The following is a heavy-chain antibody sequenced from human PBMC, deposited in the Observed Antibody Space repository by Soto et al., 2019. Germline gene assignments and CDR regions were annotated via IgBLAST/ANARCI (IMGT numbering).Heavy chain of an antibody. J-gene: IGHJ4*02. D-gene: IGHD2-15*01. CDR1: GFTFSSYA. CDR2: ISGSGGST. V-gene: IGHV3-23*01. Sequence: SLRLSCAASGFTFSSYAMSWVRQAPGKGLEWVSAISGSGGSTYYADSVKGRFTISRDNSKNTLYLQMNSLRAEDTAVYYCAKDRXIVVVVAAPYYFDYWGQGTLVTVSS. CDR3: AKDRXIVVVVAAPYYFDY.